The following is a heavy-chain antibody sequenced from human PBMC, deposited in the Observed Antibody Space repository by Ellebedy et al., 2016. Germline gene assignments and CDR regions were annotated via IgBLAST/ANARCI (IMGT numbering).Heavy chain of an antibody. CDR2: ISYDGSNN. D-gene: IGHD1-26*01. J-gene: IGHJ4*02. Sequence: GESLKIPXPASGFIFSSYAMHWVRQAPGKGLEWVAVISYDGSNNYYADSVKGRFTISRDNSKNTLYLQMNSLRAEDTAVYYCARAVGGADYWGQGTLVTVS. V-gene: IGHV3-30-3*01. CDR3: ARAVGGADY. CDR1: GFIFSSYA.